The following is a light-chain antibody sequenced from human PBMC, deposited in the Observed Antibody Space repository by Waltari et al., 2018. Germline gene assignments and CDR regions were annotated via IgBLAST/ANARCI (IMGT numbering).Light chain of an antibody. CDR2: GAS. V-gene: IGKV3-20*01. J-gene: IGKJ3*01. CDR1: QSVSSSY. CDR3: QQYGSSPLFT. Sequence: EIVLTQSPGTLSLSPGERATLSCRASQSVSSSYLACDQQKPGQAPRLLIYGASSRATGIPDRVRGSGSGTDFTLTISRLEPEDFAVYYCQQYGSSPLFTFGPGTKVDIK.